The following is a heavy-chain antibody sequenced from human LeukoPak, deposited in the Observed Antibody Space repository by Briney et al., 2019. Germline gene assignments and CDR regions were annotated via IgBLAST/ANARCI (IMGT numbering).Heavy chain of an antibody. CDR2: INSDGSST. V-gene: IGHV3-74*01. CDR3: AELGITMIGGV. Sequence: GGSLRLSCAASGFTFSSYWMHWVRQAPGKGLVWVSRINSDGSSTSYADSVKGRYTISRDNAKNTLYLQMNSLRAEDTAVYYCAELGITMIGGVWGKGTTVTISS. CDR1: GFTFSSYW. D-gene: IGHD3-10*02. J-gene: IGHJ6*04.